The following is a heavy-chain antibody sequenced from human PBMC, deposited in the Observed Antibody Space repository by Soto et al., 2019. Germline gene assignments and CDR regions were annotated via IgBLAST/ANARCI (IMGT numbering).Heavy chain of an antibody. D-gene: IGHD3-22*01. V-gene: IGHV3-49*03. J-gene: IGHJ4*02. CDR3: TREYGGSSGYYTDY. CDR2: IRSKAYGGTT. CDR1: GFTFGDYA. Sequence: PGGSLRLSCTASGFTFGDYAMSWFRQAPGKGLEWVGFIRSKAYGGTTEYAAPVKGRFTISRDDSKSIAYLQMNSLKTEDTAVYYCTREYGGSSGYYTDYWGQGTLVTVSS.